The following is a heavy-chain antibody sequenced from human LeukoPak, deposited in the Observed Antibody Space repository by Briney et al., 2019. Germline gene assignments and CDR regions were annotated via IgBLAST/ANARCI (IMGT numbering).Heavy chain of an antibody. CDR1: GFTLRLFA. V-gene: IGHV3-23*01. J-gene: IGHJ4*01. CDR2: IHGDDSGT. Sequence: PGGSLRLSCSVSGFTLRLFAMAWVRQAPGKGLEWVSGIHGDDSGTYYANSVRGRFTISRDNSKNTLYLQMNSLRVEDTALYYCAKVLLSGDGRWEIDYWGRGTPVTVSS. D-gene: IGHD1-26*01. CDR3: AKVLLSGDGRWEIDY.